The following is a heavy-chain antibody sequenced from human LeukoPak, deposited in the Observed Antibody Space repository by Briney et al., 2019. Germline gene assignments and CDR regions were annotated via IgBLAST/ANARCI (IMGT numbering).Heavy chain of an antibody. CDR2: IYYSGST. Sequence: SETLSLTCTVPGGFISSYYWSWIRQPPGKGLEWIGYIYYSGSTNYNPSLKSRVTISVDTSKKQFSLKLSSVTAADTAVYYCARDSGYGDPFDYWGQGTLVTVSS. J-gene: IGHJ4*02. CDR3: ARDSGYGDPFDY. CDR1: GGFISSYY. D-gene: IGHD5-18*01. V-gene: IGHV4-59*01.